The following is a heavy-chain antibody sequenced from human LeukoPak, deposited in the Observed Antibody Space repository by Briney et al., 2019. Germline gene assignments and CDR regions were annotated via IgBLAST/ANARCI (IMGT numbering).Heavy chain of an antibody. CDR2: INHSGST. V-gene: IGHV4-34*01. CDR3: RLGAAAGTIGEYRDY. J-gene: IGHJ4*02. D-gene: IGHD6-13*01. CDR1: SGSFSGYY. Sequence: SETLSLTCAVYSGSFSGYYWSWIRQPPGKGLEWIGEINHSGSTNYNPSLKSRVTISVDTSKNQFSLKLSSVTAADTAVYYCRLGAAAGTIGEYRDYWGQGTLVTVSS.